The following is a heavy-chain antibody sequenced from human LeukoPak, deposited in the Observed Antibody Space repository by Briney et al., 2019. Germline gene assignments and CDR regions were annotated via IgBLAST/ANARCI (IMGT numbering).Heavy chain of an antibody. J-gene: IGHJ5*02. CDR2: IYSSGST. V-gene: IGHV4-4*07. CDR1: GDSISRYY. Sequence: SETLSLTCTVSGDSISRYYWSWIRQPAGKGLEWIGRIYSSGSTNYNPSLKSRVTMSVDTSKNQFSLMLSSVTAADTAVYYCARGVAATADPRWFDPWGQGTLVTVSS. CDR3: ARGVAATADPRWFDP. D-gene: IGHD1-26*01.